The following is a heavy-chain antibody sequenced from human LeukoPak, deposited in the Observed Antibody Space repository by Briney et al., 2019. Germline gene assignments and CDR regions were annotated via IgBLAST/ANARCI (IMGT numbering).Heavy chain of an antibody. CDR1: GFTFSSYW. CDR2: INTDGRST. CDR3: ARLAVDSSDF. J-gene: IGHJ4*02. V-gene: IGHV3-74*01. Sequence: GRSLRLSCAASGFTFSSYWMHWVRQAAGKGLGWVSRINTDGRSTSYVDSVKGRFTISRDNAKNTLYLQMNSLRAEDTAVYYCARLAVDSSDFWGQGTLVTVSS. D-gene: IGHD6-25*01.